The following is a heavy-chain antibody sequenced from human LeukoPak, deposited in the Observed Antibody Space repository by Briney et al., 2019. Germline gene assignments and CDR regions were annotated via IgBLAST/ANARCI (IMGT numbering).Heavy chain of an antibody. CDR3: AKEVHDYGDPWAGY. CDR2: ISSSSTYI. V-gene: IGHV3-21*04. Sequence: PGGSLRLSCAASGFTFSSYSMNWVRQAPGKGLEWVSSISSSSTYIYSADSVKGRFTISRDNSKNTLYLQMNSLRAEDTAVYYCAKEVHDYGDPWAGYWGQGTLVTVSS. J-gene: IGHJ4*02. CDR1: GFTFSSYS. D-gene: IGHD4-17*01.